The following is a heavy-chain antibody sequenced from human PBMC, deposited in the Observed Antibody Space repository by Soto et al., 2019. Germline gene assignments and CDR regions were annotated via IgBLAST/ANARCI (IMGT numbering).Heavy chain of an antibody. CDR1: GGSISSGDYY. J-gene: IGHJ6*02. CDR3: ARDRVVAAVTYYYYGMDV. D-gene: IGHD2-15*01. Sequence: SEILSLTCTVSGGSISSGDYYWSWIRQPPGKGLEWIGYIYYSGSTYYNPSLKSRVTISVDTSKNQFSLKLSSVTAADTAVYYCARDRVVAAVTYYYYGMDVWGQGTTVTVSS. V-gene: IGHV4-30-4*01. CDR2: IYYSGST.